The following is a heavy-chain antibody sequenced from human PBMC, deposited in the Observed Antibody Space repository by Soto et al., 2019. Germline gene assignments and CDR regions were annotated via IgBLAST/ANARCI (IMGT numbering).Heavy chain of an antibody. J-gene: IGHJ6*02. CDR3: ARDLAAGYGMDV. CDR1: GFTFSSYG. Sequence: GGSLRLSCAASGFTFSSYGMHWVRQAPGKGLEWVAVISYDGSNKYYADSVKGRFTISRANSKNTLYMQVNSLRAEDTAVYYCARDLAAGYGMDVWGQGTTVTVSS. CDR2: ISYDGSNK. V-gene: IGHV3-30*03. D-gene: IGHD6-13*01.